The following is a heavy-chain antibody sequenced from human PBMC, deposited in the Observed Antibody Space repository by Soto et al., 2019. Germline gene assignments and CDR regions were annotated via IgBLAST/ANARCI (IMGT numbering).Heavy chain of an antibody. Sequence: PGGSLRLSCVASGFTFASNSMSWVRQAPGQGLEWVSGISGGGGSTYYPDSVKGRFTTSRDNSKNTLYLQMNSLRADDTAVYYCARAAGYFYNPFDYWGQGTLVTVSS. D-gene: IGHD2-2*03. J-gene: IGHJ4*02. CDR3: ARAAGYFYNPFDY. CDR1: GFTFASNS. CDR2: ISGGGGST. V-gene: IGHV3-23*01.